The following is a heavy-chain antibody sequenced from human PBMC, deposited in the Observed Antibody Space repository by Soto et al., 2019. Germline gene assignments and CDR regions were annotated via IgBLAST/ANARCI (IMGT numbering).Heavy chain of an antibody. CDR2: IYHSGST. J-gene: IGHJ5*02. D-gene: IGHD6-13*01. Sequence: PSETLSLTCAVYGGSFSGYYWSWIRQPPGKGLEWIGDIYHSGSTNYNPSLKSRVTISVDTSKNQFSLKLSSVTAADTAVYYCARAKAPLYSSSWYWFDPWGQGTLVTVSS. V-gene: IGHV4-34*01. CDR1: GGSFSGYY. CDR3: ARAKAPLYSSSWYWFDP.